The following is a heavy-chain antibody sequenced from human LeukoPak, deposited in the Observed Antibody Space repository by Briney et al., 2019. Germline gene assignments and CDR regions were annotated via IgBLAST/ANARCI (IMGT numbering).Heavy chain of an antibody. V-gene: IGHV4-4*07. Sequence: KSSETLSLTCTVSGYSISSGYYWGWIRQPAGKGLEWIGRIYTSGSITYNPSLKSRVSMSVDTSKNQFSLKLSSVTAADTAVYYCARDSGTTGEVKFDPWGQGTLVTVSS. J-gene: IGHJ5*02. D-gene: IGHD3-10*01. CDR1: GYSISSGYY. CDR2: IYTSGSI. CDR3: ARDSGTTGEVKFDP.